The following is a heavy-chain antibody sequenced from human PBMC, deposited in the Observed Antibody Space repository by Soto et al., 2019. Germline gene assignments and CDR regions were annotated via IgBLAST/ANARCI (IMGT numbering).Heavy chain of an antibody. CDR1: GYSFSDYA. V-gene: IGHV1-3*04. CDR2: INIGSGTT. Sequence: QVQLVQSGAEVRKPGASVKVSCETSGYSFSDYAIHWVRQAPGQGLEWMGWINIGSGTTKYSQRCQGRLTITTDTSASAAYMEMRSLRSEDTATYYCARYYYARAHYDDHFDYWGQGTLVTVSS. CDR3: ARYYYARAHYDDHFDY. D-gene: IGHD3-10*02. J-gene: IGHJ4*02.